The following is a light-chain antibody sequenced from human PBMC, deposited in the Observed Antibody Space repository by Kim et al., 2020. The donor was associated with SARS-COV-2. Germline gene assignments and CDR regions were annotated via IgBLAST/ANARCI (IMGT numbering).Light chain of an antibody. J-gene: IGLJ3*02. V-gene: IGLV3-21*04. CDR2: YDT. CDR3: QVWDSTSDRLV. Sequence: PGKTARMPCEGANIGSKCVQWYQQRPGQAPVLVIYYDTDRPSGISDRFSGSNSGDTATLTISRVEAGDEASYFCQVWDSTSDRLVFGGGTQLTVL. CDR1: NIGSKC.